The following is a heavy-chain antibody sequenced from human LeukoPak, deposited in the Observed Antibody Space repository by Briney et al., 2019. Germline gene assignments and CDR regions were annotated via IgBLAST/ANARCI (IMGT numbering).Heavy chain of an antibody. Sequence: SETLSLTCAVYGGSFSGYYWSWIRQPPGKGLEWIGEINHSGSTNYNPSLKSRVTISVDTSKNQFPLKLSSVTAADTAVYYCARGQKRYFDYWGQGTLVTVSS. CDR1: GGSFSGYY. J-gene: IGHJ4*02. V-gene: IGHV4-34*01. CDR2: INHSGST. CDR3: ARGQKRYFDY.